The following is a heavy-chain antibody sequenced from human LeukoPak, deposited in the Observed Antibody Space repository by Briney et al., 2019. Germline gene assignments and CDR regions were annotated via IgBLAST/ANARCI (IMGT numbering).Heavy chain of an antibody. CDR3: ARGRGYSYGYEDY. J-gene: IGHJ4*02. CDR1: GYTFTSYD. D-gene: IGHD5-18*01. V-gene: IGHV1-8*01. CDR2: INPNSGNT. Sequence: ASVKVSCKASGYTFTSYDINWVRQATGQGLEWMGWINPNSGNTGYAQKFQGRVTTTRDTSRSTAYMELSSLRSEDTAVYYCARGRGYSYGYEDYWGQGTLVTVSS.